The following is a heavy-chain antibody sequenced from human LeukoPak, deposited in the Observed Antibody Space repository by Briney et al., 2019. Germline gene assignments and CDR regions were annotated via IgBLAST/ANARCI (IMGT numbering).Heavy chain of an antibody. J-gene: IGHJ4*02. CDR1: GGSFSGYY. Sequence: KPSETLSLTCAVYGGSFSGYYWSWIRQPPGKGLEWIGEINHSGSTNYNPSLKSRVTISVDTSRNQFSLKLSSVTAADTAVYYCARAQLTGDPYFDYWGQGTLVTVSS. CDR2: INHSGST. D-gene: IGHD7-27*01. V-gene: IGHV4-34*01. CDR3: ARAQLTGDPYFDY.